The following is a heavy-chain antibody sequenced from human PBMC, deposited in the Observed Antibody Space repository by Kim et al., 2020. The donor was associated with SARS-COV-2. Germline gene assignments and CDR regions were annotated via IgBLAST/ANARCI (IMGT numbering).Heavy chain of an antibody. Sequence: GGSLRLSCAASGFTFSSYSMNWVRQAPGKGLEWVSSISSSSSYIYYADSVKGRFTISRDNAKNSLYLQMNSLRAEDTAVYYCARGHYYDSSGYYGTIFDYWGQGTLVTVSS. D-gene: IGHD3-22*01. V-gene: IGHV3-21*01. J-gene: IGHJ4*02. CDR3: ARGHYYDSSGYYGTIFDY. CDR1: GFTFSSYS. CDR2: ISSSSSYI.